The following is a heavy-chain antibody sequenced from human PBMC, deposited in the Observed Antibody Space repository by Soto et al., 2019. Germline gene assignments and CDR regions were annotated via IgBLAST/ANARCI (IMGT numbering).Heavy chain of an antibody. CDR1: GFTVSSYA. D-gene: IGHD6-13*01. J-gene: IGHJ4*02. Sequence: GGSLRLSCAASGFTVSSYAMHWVRQAPGKGLEWVAVISYDGSNKYYADSVKGRFTISRDNSKNTLYLQMNSLRAEDTAVYYCARAYSSSPILYWGQGTLVTVS. V-gene: IGHV3-30-3*01. CDR3: ARAYSSSPILY. CDR2: ISYDGSNK.